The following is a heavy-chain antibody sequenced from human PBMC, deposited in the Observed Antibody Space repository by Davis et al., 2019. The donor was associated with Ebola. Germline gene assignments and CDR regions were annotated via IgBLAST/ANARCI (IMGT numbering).Heavy chain of an antibody. CDR1: GFTFSTYS. CDR3: ARTVTGGLFVA. V-gene: IGHV3-7*01. CDR2: IKQDGSEK. J-gene: IGHJ5*02. Sequence: GGSLRLSCAASGFTFSTYSMNWVRQAPGKGLEWVANIKQDGSEKYYVDSVKGRFTISRDNAKNSLYLQMNSLRAEDTAVYYCARTVTGGLFVAWGQGTLVTVSS. D-gene: IGHD2-8*02.